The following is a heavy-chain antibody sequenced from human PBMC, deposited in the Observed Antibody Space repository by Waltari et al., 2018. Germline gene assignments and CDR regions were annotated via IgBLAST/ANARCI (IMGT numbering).Heavy chain of an antibody. D-gene: IGHD1-26*01. Sequence: QVHLEQSGAEVTKPGSSVRVSCMTSGGSYSNFRESVLSWVRQAPGHGLEGLGGISPFMGATNDAQKFQGRLSITAGEASKTVYMELSSLRSEDTAVYYCARVGDQYDRTDGGPLDPWGQGTLVTVSS. CDR2: ISPFMGAT. V-gene: IGHV1-69*12. CDR3: ARVGDQYDRTDGGPLDP. CDR1: GGSYSNFRESV. J-gene: IGHJ5*02.